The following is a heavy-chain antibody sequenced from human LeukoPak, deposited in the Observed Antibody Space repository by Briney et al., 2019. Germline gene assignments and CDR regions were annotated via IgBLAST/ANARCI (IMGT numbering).Heavy chain of an antibody. D-gene: IGHD3-10*01. J-gene: IGHJ5*02. CDR2: ISYDEVNE. V-gene: IGHV3-30-3*01. CDR1: GFTFRSYA. Sequence: PGGSLRLSCEVSGFTFRSYAMHWVRQAPGKGLEWLAVISYDEVNEYYADSVKGRFTISRDNSKNTLFLQMNSLRPEDTAVYYCARDPTIAFVRGLIPRTWLDTWGQGTLVTVSS. CDR3: ARDPTIAFVRGLIPRTWLDT.